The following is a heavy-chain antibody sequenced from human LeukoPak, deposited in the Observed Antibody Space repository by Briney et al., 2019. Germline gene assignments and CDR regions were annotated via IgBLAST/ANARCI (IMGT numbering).Heavy chain of an antibody. V-gene: IGHV3-7*05. CDR2: INQGGSEK. CDR1: GFTFSSYW. J-gene: IGHJ1*01. Sequence: GGSLRPSCAASGFTFSSYWMSWVRQAPGKGLEWVANINQGGSEKYYVDSVKGRFTISRDNAQNSLYLQMNSLRAEDTAVYYCVRGGTSYFHYWGQGTLVTVSS. D-gene: IGHD1-1*01. CDR3: VRGGTSYFHY.